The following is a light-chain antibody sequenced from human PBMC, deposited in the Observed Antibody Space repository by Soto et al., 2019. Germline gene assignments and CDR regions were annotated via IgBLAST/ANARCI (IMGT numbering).Light chain of an antibody. CDR2: GAS. CDR3: LQDYNYPYT. Sequence: AIQLAQSPSSLSASVGDTVTITCRASQDIKDDLGWYQQKPGEAPKLLIYGASNLQGGVPSRFSGSGSGTGFTLTISSLQPEDFATYYCLQDYNYPYTFGQGTTLEIK. J-gene: IGKJ2*01. V-gene: IGKV1-6*01. CDR1: QDIKDD.